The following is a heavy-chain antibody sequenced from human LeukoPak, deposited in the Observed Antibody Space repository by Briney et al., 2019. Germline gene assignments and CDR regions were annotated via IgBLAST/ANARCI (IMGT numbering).Heavy chain of an antibody. CDR3: ARGSSWDPDAFDI. D-gene: IGHD6-13*01. V-gene: IGHV3-23*01. J-gene: IGHJ3*02. CDR2: ISAGGGST. Sequence: HPGGSLRLSCAASGFTFSSYAMSWVRQAPGKGLECVSGISAGGGSTYYADSVKGRFTISRDNSKNTLYLQMNSLRAEDTAVYYCARGSSWDPDAFDIWGQGTMVTVSS. CDR1: GFTFSSYA.